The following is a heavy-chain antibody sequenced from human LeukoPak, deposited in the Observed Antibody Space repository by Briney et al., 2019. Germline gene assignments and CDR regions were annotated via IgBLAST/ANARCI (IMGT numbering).Heavy chain of an antibody. V-gene: IGHV3-11*01. Sequence: PGLSLTLSCAASGFTFSDYYMSWIRQAPGKGLEWVSYISSSGSTIYYADSVKGRFTISRDNAKNSLYLQMNSLRAEDTAVYYCARVIAAAGDHDAFDIWGQGTMVTVSS. CDR3: ARVIAAAGDHDAFDI. D-gene: IGHD6-13*01. CDR1: GFTFSDYY. CDR2: ISSSGSTI. J-gene: IGHJ3*02.